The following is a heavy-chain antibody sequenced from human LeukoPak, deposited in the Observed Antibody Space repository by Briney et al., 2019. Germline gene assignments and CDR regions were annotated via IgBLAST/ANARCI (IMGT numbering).Heavy chain of an antibody. CDR2: ITSSGGTI. D-gene: IGHD6-13*01. V-gene: IGHV3-48*04. Sequence: GGSLRLSCVASGFTFSSFSMNWVRKAPGKGLEWVSFITSSGGTIYYADSVKGRFTMSRDNAKNSLYLQMKSLRVEDTAVYYCAREGIAAAGEHWGQGTLVTVSS. CDR3: AREGIAAAGEH. CDR1: GFTFSSFS. J-gene: IGHJ1*01.